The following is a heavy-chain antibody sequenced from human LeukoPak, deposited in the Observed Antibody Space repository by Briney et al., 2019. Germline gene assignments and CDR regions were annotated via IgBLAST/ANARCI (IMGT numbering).Heavy chain of an antibody. V-gene: IGHV3-21*01. J-gene: IGHJ3*02. Sequence: PGGSLRLSCAASGFTFSSYSMNWVRQAPGKGLEWVSSISSGSSYIYYADSVKGRFTISRDNAKNSLYLQMNSLRAEDTAVYYCTRDKVGATVGDAFDIWGQGTMVTVSS. CDR1: GFTFSSYS. CDR3: TRDKVGATVGDAFDI. CDR2: ISSGSSYI. D-gene: IGHD1-26*01.